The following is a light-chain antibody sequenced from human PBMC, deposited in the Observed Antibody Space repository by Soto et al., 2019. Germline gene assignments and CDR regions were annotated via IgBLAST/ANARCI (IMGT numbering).Light chain of an antibody. CDR1: QSVSSN. V-gene: IGKV3-20*01. CDR2: GAS. Sequence: EIVLTQSPGTLSLSPGERATLSCGASQSVSSNLAWYQQKPGQAPRLLIYGASSRATGIPDRFSGSGSGTDFTLTISRLEPEDFAVYYCQQYGSSPWTFGQGTKVDIK. J-gene: IGKJ1*01. CDR3: QQYGSSPWT.